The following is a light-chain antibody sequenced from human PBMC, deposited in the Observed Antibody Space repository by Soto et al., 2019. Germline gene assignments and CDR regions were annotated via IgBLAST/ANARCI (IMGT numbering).Light chain of an antibody. J-gene: IGKJ1*01. Sequence: TQASLSMSASVVAIHTKTCRASQGIRYDLGWYQQKPGKAPKLLIYAASSLQSGVPSRFSGSGSGTDFHLTISSLQAEDFATYYCLQGYSSPLTFGEGTKVDIK. V-gene: IGKV1-6*01. CDR2: AAS. CDR1: QGIRYD. CDR3: LQGYSSPLT.